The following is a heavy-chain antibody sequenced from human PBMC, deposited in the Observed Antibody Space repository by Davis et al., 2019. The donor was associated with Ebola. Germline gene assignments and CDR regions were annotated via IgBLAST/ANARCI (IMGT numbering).Heavy chain of an antibody. CDR3: ARVRGGYSYDY. V-gene: IGHV1-69*04. J-gene: IGHJ4*02. CDR2: IIPILGIA. Sequence: SVKVSCKASGGTFSSYAISWVRQAPGQGLEWMGRIIPILGIANYAQKFQGRVTITADKSTSTAYMELSSLRSEDTAVYYCARVRGGYSYDYWGQGTLVTVSS. CDR1: GGTFSSYA. D-gene: IGHD5-18*01.